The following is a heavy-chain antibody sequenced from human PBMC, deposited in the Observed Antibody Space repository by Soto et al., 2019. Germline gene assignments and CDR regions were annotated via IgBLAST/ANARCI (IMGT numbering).Heavy chain of an antibody. Sequence: PGGSLRLSXEASGFTFSRVSMNWARQVPGKGLEWVASISSGSSDTWYADSVKGRFIISRDNAQNSLFLQMNTLRPEDTAMYYCARVAYWGPGTQVTVSS. J-gene: IGHJ4*02. CDR1: GFTFSRVS. CDR2: ISSGSSDT. CDR3: ARVAY. V-gene: IGHV3-21*01.